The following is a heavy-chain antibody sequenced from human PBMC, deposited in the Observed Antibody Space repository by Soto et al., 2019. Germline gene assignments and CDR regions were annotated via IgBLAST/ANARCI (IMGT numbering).Heavy chain of an antibody. Sequence: SETLSLTCTVSGGSISSGDYYWSWIRQPPGKGLEWIGYIYYSGSTYYNPSLKSRVTISVDTSKNQFSLKLSSVTAADTAVYYCARWYYYGSGSPDYYYGMDVWGQGTTVTVSS. J-gene: IGHJ6*02. CDR1: GGSISSGDYY. CDR2: IYYSGST. D-gene: IGHD3-10*01. V-gene: IGHV4-30-4*01. CDR3: ARWYYYGSGSPDYYYGMDV.